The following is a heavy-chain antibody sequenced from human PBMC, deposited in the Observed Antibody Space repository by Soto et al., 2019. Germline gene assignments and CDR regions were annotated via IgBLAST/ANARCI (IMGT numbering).Heavy chain of an antibody. V-gene: IGHV3-66*01. J-gene: IGHJ3*02. CDR1: GITVSNNY. CDR2: IYSGGGT. D-gene: IGHD6-19*01. Sequence: GGSLRLSCAASGITVSNNYMNWVRQAPGRGLEWVSVIYSGGGTYYADSVKGRFTISRDNSKNTLYLQMNSLRAEDTAVYYCARDSQQWLVPYAFDIWGQGTMVTVSS. CDR3: ARDSQQWLVPYAFDI.